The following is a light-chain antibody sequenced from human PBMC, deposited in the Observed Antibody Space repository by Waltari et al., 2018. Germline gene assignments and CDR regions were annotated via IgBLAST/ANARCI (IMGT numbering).Light chain of an antibody. CDR3: QQRFTWPSIT. CDR1: QSVNSY. Sequence: EIVLTQSPATLSLSPGERATLSCRTSQSVNSYLAWYQPNPGQAPRLLIYDASNRATGIPARFSGSGSGTDFTLTISSLEPDDFALYYCQQRFTWPSITFGQGTRLEIK. J-gene: IGKJ5*01. CDR2: DAS. V-gene: IGKV3-11*01.